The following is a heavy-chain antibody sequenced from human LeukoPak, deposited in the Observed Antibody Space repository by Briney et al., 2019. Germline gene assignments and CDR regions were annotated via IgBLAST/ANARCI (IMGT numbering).Heavy chain of an antibody. J-gene: IGHJ3*02. CDR2: IIPIFGTA. CDR1: GGTFSSYA. CDR3: ARNFGVVIDSPLDI. D-gene: IGHD3-3*01. V-gene: IGHV1-69*05. Sequence: SVKASCKASGGTFSSYAISWVRQAPGQGLEGMGGIIPIFGTANYAQKFQGRVTITTDESTSTAYMELSSLRSEDTAVYYCARNFGVVIDSPLDIWGQGTMVTVSS.